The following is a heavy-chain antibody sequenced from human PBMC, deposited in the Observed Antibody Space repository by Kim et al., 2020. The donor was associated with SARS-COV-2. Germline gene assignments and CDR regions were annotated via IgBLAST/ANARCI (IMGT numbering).Heavy chain of an antibody. CDR1: GFTFSSYS. CDR3: ARGGTPSSYYDSSGYYYVELSFDY. J-gene: IGHJ4*02. Sequence: GGSLRLSCAASGFTFSSYSMNWVRQAPGKGLEWVSSISSSSSYIYYADSVKGRFTISRDNAKNSLYLQMNSLRAEDTAVYYCARGGTPSSYYDSSGYYYVELSFDYWGQGTLVTVSS. D-gene: IGHD3-22*01. CDR2: ISSSSSYI. V-gene: IGHV3-21*01.